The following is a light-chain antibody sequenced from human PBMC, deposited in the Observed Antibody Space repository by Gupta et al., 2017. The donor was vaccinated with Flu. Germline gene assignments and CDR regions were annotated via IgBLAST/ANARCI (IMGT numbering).Light chain of an antibody. CDR1: NIGSQS. V-gene: IGLV3-21*02. CDR3: QVCETSSDYVV. CDR2: DDS. J-gene: IGLJ2*01. Sequence: SYVLTQPPSVSVAPGQTAHITCGGDNIGSQSVHWYQQKPGQAPVLVVYDDSDRPFGIPERISGYSSGKTATLTISGVEAGDEADYYCQVCETSSDYVVLGGGTRLIVL.